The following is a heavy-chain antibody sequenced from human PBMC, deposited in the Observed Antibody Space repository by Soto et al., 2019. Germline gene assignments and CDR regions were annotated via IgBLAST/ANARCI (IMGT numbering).Heavy chain of an antibody. CDR3: ARDRSSSGWLDY. CDR2: ISYDGSNK. J-gene: IGHJ4*02. D-gene: IGHD6-19*01. V-gene: IGHV3-30-3*01. CDR1: GFTFSSYA. Sequence: PGGSLRLSCAASGFTFSSYAMHWVRQAPGKGLEWVAVISYDGSNKYYADSVKGRFTISRDNSKNTLYLQMNSLRAEDTAVYYCARDRSSSGWLDYSGQGPLVTVSS.